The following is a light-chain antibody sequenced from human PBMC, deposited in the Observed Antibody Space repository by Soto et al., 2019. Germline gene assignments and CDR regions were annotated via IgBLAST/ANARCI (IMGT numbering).Light chain of an antibody. V-gene: IGKV3-20*01. CDR2: EAS. CDR3: QQFSSYPET. CDR1: QTVRNNY. Sequence: EIVLTQSPATLSLSPGERATISCRASQTVRNNYLAWYQQKPGKAPKLLIYEASTRDSGVPERFSGGGSGTDFTLTISRLEPEDFATYYCQQFSSYPETFGGGTKVDIK. J-gene: IGKJ4*01.